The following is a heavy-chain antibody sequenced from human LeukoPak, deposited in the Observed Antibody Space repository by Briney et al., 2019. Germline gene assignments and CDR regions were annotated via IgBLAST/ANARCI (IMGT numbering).Heavy chain of an antibody. D-gene: IGHD3-16*01. Sequence: GGSLRLSCAASGFTFSSYWMSWVRQAPGKGLEWVANIKQDGSGKYYVDSVKGRFTISRDNAKNSLYLQMNSLRAEDTAVYYCARDGGFDTTYYYYYYGMDVWGKGTTVTVSS. J-gene: IGHJ6*04. CDR2: IKQDGSGK. CDR1: GFTFSSYW. V-gene: IGHV3-7*03. CDR3: ARDGGFDTTYYYYYYGMDV.